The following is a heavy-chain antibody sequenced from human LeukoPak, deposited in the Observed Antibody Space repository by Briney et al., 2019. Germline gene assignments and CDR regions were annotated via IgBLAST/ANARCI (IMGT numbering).Heavy chain of an antibody. CDR1: GGSISSYY. J-gene: IGHJ5*02. CDR3: ARRVAAAGKGNWFDP. CDR2: IYYSGST. D-gene: IGHD6-13*01. Sequence: SETLSLTCTVSGGSISSYYWSWIRQPPGKGLEWIGYIYYSGSTNYNPSLKSRVTISVDTSKNQFSLKLSSVTAADTAVYYCARRVAAAGKGNWFDPWGQGTLVTVSS. V-gene: IGHV4-59*01.